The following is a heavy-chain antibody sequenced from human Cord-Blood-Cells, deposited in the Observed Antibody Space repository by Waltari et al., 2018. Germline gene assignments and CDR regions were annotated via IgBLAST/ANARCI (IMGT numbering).Heavy chain of an antibody. CDR3: ARVGGSYYFDY. CDR2: ITYDGNNK. CDR1: GFTFSSYA. J-gene: IGHJ4*02. V-gene: IGHV3-30-3*01. D-gene: IGHD1-26*01. Sequence: QVQLVESGGGVVQRGRSLRLSCAASGFTFSSYAMHWVRQAPGKGLEWVAVITYDGNNKYLADSVKGRFTISRDNSKNTLYLQMNSLRAEDTAVYYCARVGGSYYFDYWGQGTLVTVSS.